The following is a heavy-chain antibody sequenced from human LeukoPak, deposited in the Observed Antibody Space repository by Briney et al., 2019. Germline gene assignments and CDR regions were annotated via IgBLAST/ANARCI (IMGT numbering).Heavy chain of an antibody. J-gene: IGHJ6*03. CDR3: ARAAARRYYYYMDV. V-gene: IGHV4-4*07. CDR2: IYTSGST. D-gene: IGHD6-6*01. CDR1: GGSLSSYY. Sequence: SETLSLTCTVSGGSLSSYYWSWIRQPAGKGLEWIGRIYTSGSTNYNPSLKSRVTISVDKSKNQFSLKLSSVTAADTAVYYCARAAARRYYYYMDVWGKGTTVTVSS.